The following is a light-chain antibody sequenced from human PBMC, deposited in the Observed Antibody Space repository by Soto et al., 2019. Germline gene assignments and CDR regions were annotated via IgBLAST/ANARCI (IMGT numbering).Light chain of an antibody. V-gene: IGKV1-17*03. J-gene: IGKJ1*01. CDR2: GAT. CDR1: QDITSY. Sequence: DIQMTQSPSAVSASVGDRVTITCRTSQDITSYLVWFQQKPGKVPERLIYGATNLQSGVPSRFSGSGSGTEFTLTISSLQPEDFATYYGLQHNRYPWTFGQGTKVDIK. CDR3: LQHNRYPWT.